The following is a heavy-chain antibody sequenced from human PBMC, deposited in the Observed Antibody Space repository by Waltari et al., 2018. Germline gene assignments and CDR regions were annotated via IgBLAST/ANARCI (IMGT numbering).Heavy chain of an antibody. D-gene: IGHD2-21*02. CDR1: GFTFSNAW. V-gene: IGHV3-15*01. CDR3: TTRTAPV. CDR2: SKSKTDGGTT. Sequence: EVQLVESGGGLVKPGGSLRLSCAASGFTFSNAWMSWVRQAPGKGRGWGGRSKSKTDGGTTDYAAPVKGRFTISRDDSKNTLYLQRNSLKTEDTAVYYCTTRTAPVWGQGTLVTVSS. J-gene: IGHJ4*02.